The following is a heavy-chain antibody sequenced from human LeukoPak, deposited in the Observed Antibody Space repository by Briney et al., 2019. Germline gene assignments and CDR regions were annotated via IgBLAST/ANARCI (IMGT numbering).Heavy chain of an antibody. CDR2: IYGGGST. D-gene: IGHD6-19*01. CDR1: GLSVSSNF. J-gene: IGHJ4*02. Sequence: GGSLRLSCAATGLSVSSNFMSWVRQAPGKGLEWVPVIYGGGSTYYADSVKGRFTISRDTPKNTLYLQMNSLRVEDTAVYYCASWPVGWYGEDSWGQGTLVTVS. V-gene: IGHV3-53*01. CDR3: ASWPVGWYGEDS.